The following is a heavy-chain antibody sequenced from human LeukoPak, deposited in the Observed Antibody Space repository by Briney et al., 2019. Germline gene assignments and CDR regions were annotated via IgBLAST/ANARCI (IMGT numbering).Heavy chain of an antibody. J-gene: IGHJ4*02. Sequence: SETLSLTCTVSGGSISSYYWSLIRQPPGKGLEWIGYIYYSGSTNYNPSLKSRVTISVDTSKNQFSLKLSSVTAADTALYYCASHYYASSGSLFDSWGRGSLVTVSS. V-gene: IGHV4-59*01. CDR1: GGSISSYY. CDR2: IYYSGST. D-gene: IGHD3-22*01. CDR3: ASHYYASSGSLFDS.